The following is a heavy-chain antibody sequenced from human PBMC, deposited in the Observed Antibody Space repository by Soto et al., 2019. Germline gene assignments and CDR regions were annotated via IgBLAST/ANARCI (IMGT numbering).Heavy chain of an antibody. D-gene: IGHD4-17*01. CDR1: GFSLSNARMG. CDR3: ARISYGDYWGYYYGMDV. Sequence: SGPTLVNPTETLTLTCTVSGFSLSNARMGVSWIRQPPGKALEWLAHIFSNDEKSYSTSLKSRLTISKDTSKSQVVLTMTNMDPVDTATYYCARISYGDYWGYYYGMDVWGQGTTVTVSS. CDR2: IFSNDEK. V-gene: IGHV2-26*01. J-gene: IGHJ6*02.